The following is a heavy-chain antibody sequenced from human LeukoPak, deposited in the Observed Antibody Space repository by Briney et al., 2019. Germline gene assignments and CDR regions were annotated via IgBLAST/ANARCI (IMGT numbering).Heavy chain of an antibody. J-gene: IGHJ4*02. CDR2: IYYSGST. V-gene: IGHV4-39*01. CDR1: GFTVSSNY. CDR3: ARPQYSGSYLY. Sequence: GSLRLSCAASGFTVSSNYMSWVRQAPGKGLEWIGSIYYSGSTYYNPSLKSRVTISVDTSKNQFSLKLSSVTAADTAVYYCARPQYSGSYLYWGQGTLVTVSS. D-gene: IGHD1-26*01.